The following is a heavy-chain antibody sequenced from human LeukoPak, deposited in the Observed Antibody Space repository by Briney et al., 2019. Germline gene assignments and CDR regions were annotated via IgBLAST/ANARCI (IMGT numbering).Heavy chain of an antibody. CDR3: ARDFSSSSTVYYYYYMDV. V-gene: IGHV4-39*07. Sequence: SETLSLTCNVSGGSFSSRPYYWGWVRQPPGKGLEWIGTISYSGTTYYSPSLKSRVTISLDTSKNQFSLKLSSVAAADTAIYYCARDFSSSSTVYYYYYMDVWGKGTTVTVSS. CDR2: ISYSGTT. CDR1: GGSFSSRPYY. D-gene: IGHD6-6*01. J-gene: IGHJ6*03.